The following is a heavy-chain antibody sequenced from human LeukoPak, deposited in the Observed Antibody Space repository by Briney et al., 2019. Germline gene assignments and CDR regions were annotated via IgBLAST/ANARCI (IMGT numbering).Heavy chain of an antibody. CDR2: FDPEDGET. Sequence: ASVKVSCKASGYTFTSYDINWVRQAPGKGLEWMGGFDPEDGETIYAQKFQGRVTMTEDTSTDTAYMELSSLRSEDTAVYYCATSGSMVRGVIYYYYMDVWGKGTTVTVSS. CDR1: GYTFTSYD. CDR3: ATSGSMVRGVIYYYYMDV. D-gene: IGHD3-10*01. J-gene: IGHJ6*03. V-gene: IGHV1-24*01.